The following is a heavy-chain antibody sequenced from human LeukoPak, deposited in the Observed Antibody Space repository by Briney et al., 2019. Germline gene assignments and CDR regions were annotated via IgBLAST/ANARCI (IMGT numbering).Heavy chain of an antibody. Sequence: PGGSLRLSCAASGFTSTIYGMHWVRQAPGQGLEWVAIIYYDGSHKYYADSVKGRFTISRDNSKNTLYLQMTSLRAEDTAVYNCARDRSSGYFDSWGQGTLVTVSS. CDR1: GFTSTIYG. J-gene: IGHJ4*02. CDR2: IYYDGSHK. V-gene: IGHV3-33*01. D-gene: IGHD3-22*01. CDR3: ARDRSSGYFDS.